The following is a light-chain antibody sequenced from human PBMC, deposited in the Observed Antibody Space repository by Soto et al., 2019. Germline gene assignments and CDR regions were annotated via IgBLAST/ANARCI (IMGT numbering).Light chain of an antibody. CDR1: ESVSSIY. J-gene: IGKJ2*01. Sequence: EIVLTQSPGTLSLSPGERATLSCRASESVSSIYLAWYQQKPGQAPRLLIYGTSYRATGIPDRFSGSGSGTDFTLTISRLEPEDFAVYYCQQYGSSPLYTFGQGTKLDIK. CDR3: QQYGSSPLYT. V-gene: IGKV3-20*01. CDR2: GTS.